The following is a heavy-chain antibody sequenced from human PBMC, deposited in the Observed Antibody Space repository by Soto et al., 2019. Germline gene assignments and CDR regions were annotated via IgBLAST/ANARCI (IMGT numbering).Heavy chain of an antibody. D-gene: IGHD1-26*01. J-gene: IGHJ6*02. Sequence: SVKVSCKASGGTVDNFIMNWLRQTPGRGREWMGGVVPMLGTPTYAEKFKGRVTISATGSTSTMYMEVTSLRSEDTAIYYCARNGTYSSSLSQYSGMDVWGQGTTVTVSS. V-gene: IGHV1-69*13. CDR1: GGTVDNFI. CDR2: VVPMLGTP. CDR3: ARNGTYSSSLSQYSGMDV.